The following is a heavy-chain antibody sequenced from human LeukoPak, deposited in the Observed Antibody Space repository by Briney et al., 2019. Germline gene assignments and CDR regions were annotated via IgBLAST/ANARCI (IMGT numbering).Heavy chain of an antibody. D-gene: IGHD5-12*01. J-gene: IGHJ3*01. CDR3: ARRVSSSGFDAFDV. V-gene: IGHV5-51*01. CDR1: GYSFTSYW. Sequence: GESLKISCKGSGYSFTSYWIGWVRQMPGKGLEWMGINYPGDSDTTYSPSFQGQVTMSADKSISTAYLQWSSLKASDTAMYYCARRVSSSGFDAFDVWGQGTMVTVSS. CDR2: NYPGDSDT.